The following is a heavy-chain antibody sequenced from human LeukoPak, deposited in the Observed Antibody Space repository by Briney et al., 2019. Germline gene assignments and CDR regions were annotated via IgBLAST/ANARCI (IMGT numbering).Heavy chain of an antibody. J-gene: IGHJ3*02. CDR1: GFTVSSYS. CDR2: ISSSSSYI. D-gene: IGHD3-16*02. Sequence: GGSLRLSCAASGFTVSSYSMNWVRQAPGKGLEWVSSISSSSSYIYYADSVKGRFTISRDNAKNSLYLQMNSLRAEDTAVYYCASYYDYVWGSYRIDAFDIWGQGTMVTVSS. CDR3: ASYYDYVWGSYRIDAFDI. V-gene: IGHV3-21*01.